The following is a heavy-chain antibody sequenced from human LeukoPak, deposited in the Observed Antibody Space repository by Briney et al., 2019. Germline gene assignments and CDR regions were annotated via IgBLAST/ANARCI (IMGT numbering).Heavy chain of an antibody. J-gene: IGHJ3*02. V-gene: IGHV3-48*03. CDR3: VRGGSPEAFDI. CDR2: ISSSGSTI. D-gene: IGHD3-16*01. Sequence: PGGSLRLSCAASGFTFSSCEMNWVRQAPGKGLEWVSYISSSGSTIYYADSVKGRSTISRENAKNSLFLQMNSLRIEDTALYYCVRGGSPEAFDIWGQGTMVTVSS. CDR1: GFTFSSCE.